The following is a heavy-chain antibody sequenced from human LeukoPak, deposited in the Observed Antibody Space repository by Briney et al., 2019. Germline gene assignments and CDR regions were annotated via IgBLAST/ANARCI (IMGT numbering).Heavy chain of an antibody. Sequence: GGSLRLSCAASGFTVSSNYMTWVRQAPGKGLEWVSVIYKNAITFHADTVKGRFTISRDNSKNTLYLQMNNLRADDTAVYYCARSLRVRGVPDYMDVWGKGTTVTVSS. D-gene: IGHD3-10*01. CDR1: GFTVSSNY. V-gene: IGHV3-53*01. CDR2: IYKNAIT. CDR3: ARSLRVRGVPDYMDV. J-gene: IGHJ6*03.